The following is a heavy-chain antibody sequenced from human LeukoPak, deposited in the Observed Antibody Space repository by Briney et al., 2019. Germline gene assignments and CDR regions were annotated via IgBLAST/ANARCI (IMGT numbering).Heavy chain of an antibody. V-gene: IGHV3-48*03. CDR3: ARDTQYYDFWSGHWHTNYYGMDV. CDR2: ISSSGSTI. Sequence: PGGSLRLSCAASGFTFSSYEMNWVRQAPGKGLEWVSYISSSGSTIYYADSVKGRFTISRDNVKNSLYLQMNSLRAEDTAVYYCARDTQYYDFWSGHWHTNYYGMDVWGQGTTVTVSS. D-gene: IGHD3-3*01. CDR1: GFTFSSYE. J-gene: IGHJ6*02.